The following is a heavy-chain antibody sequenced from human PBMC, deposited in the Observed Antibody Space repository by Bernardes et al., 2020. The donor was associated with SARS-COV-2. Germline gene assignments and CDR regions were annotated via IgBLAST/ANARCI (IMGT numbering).Heavy chain of an antibody. J-gene: IGHJ6*02. Sequence: SETLSLTCTVSGASIISSDWWTWARQPAGKGLGWIGEIYYDGTTNYNPSLKSRVSISLDKSNNQVFLRLASVTAADTAVYFRGGTVSANYGMDLWGHGTTVTVSS. CDR3: GGTVSANYGMDL. V-gene: IGHV4-4*02. CDR2: IYYDGTT. CDR1: GASIISSDW. D-gene: IGHD3-16*01.